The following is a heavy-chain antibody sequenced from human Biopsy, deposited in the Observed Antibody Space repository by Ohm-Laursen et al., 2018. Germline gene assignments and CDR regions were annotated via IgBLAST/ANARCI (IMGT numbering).Heavy chain of an antibody. D-gene: IGHD3-22*01. V-gene: IGHV1-69*06. J-gene: IGHJ2*01. CDR2: SIPLFNTA. CDR3: ARFPLGAYDDSGSYRAVEHWYFDL. CDR1: GGTFTIHA. Sequence: SSVKVSCKASGGTFTIHAVGWVRQAPGQGLEWVGSSIPLFNTANYADKFQGRVTLTADKSTTTAYMELSSLRSEDTAIYYCARFPLGAYDDSGSYRAVEHWYFDLWGRGTLVTVSS.